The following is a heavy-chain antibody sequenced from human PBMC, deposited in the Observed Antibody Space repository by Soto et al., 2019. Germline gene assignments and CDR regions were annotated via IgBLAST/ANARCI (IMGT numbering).Heavy chain of an antibody. V-gene: IGHV3-21*01. CDR1: GFTFSSYS. Sequence: GGSLRLSCAASGFTFSSYSMNWVRQAPGKGLEWVSSISSSSYIYYADSVKGRFTISRDNAKNSLYLQMNSLRAEDTAVYYCARDFITMFGVVYYYYGMDVWGQGTTVTVSS. D-gene: IGHD3-3*01. CDR3: ARDFITMFGVVYYYYGMDV. CDR2: ISSSSYI. J-gene: IGHJ6*02.